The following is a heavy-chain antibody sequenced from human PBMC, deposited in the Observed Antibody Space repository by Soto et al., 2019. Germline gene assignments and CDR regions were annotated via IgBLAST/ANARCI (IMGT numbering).Heavy chain of an antibody. D-gene: IGHD3-22*01. J-gene: IGHJ4*02. CDR1: GFIFNSYW. Sequence: EVQLVESGGGLVQPGGSLRLSCAASGFIFNSYWMHWVRQAPGKGLVWVSRINSDGSSTSYADSVKGRFTISRDNAKKKLDLQMTRLRSEDTAVYYCATERRGYYFDYWGQGTLVTVSS. CDR2: INSDGSST. CDR3: ATERRGYYFDY. V-gene: IGHV3-74*01.